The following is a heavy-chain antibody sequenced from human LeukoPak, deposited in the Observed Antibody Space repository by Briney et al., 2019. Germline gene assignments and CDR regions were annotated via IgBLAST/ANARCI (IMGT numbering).Heavy chain of an antibody. CDR3: ARAGFWSGYPD. CDR2: IYTSGST. V-gene: IGHV4-61*02. J-gene: IGHJ4*02. D-gene: IGHD3-3*01. Sequence: SETLSLTXTVSGGSIGSGSYYWSWIRQPAGKGLEWIGRIYTSGSTNYNPSLKSRVTISVDTSKNQFSLKLSSVTAADTAVYYCARAGFWSGYPDWGQGTLVTVSS. CDR1: GGSIGSGSYY.